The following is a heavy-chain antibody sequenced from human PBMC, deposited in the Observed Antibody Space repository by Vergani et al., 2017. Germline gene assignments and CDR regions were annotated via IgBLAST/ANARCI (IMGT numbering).Heavy chain of an antibody. J-gene: IGHJ5*02. Sequence: QVRLQESGPGLVKPSETLSLTCSVSGGSMSGYYWSWIRQPPGKELEWIGYRYHSGSTNYNPSLETRVTISGDTSTNQFSLKLNSVTAADTAVYYCGRVADFYGLGSRLPDLWGQGILVTVSS. V-gene: IGHV4-59*01. CDR2: RYHSGST. D-gene: IGHD3-10*01. CDR1: GGSMSGYY. CDR3: GRVADFYGLGSRLPDL.